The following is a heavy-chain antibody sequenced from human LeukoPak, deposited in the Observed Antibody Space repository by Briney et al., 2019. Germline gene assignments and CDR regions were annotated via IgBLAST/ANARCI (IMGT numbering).Heavy chain of an antibody. CDR1: GGSISSSGYY. CDR2: MYYSGRT. J-gene: IGHJ4*02. V-gene: IGHV4-39*01. Sequence: SETLSLTFTVSGGSISSSGYYWGWIRQPPGKGLGWIASMYYSGRTYYNPALKRRVTISVDTSRNQFSLKLSFVTASDTTIHYCARHDPYRSGWSRGFDYWGQGTLVTVSS. CDR3: ARHDPYRSGWSRGFDY. D-gene: IGHD6-19*01.